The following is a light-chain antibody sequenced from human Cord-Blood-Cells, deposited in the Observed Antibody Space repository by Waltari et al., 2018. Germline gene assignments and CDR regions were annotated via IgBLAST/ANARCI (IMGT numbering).Light chain of an antibody. V-gene: IGLV2-8*01. CDR3: SSYAGSNNLV. CDR2: EVS. Sequence: QSALTQSPSASGSPGQSVTLSCSGTSSDVGGYNSVSWYQQHPGKAPKLMIYEVSKRPSGVPDRFSGSKSGNTASLTVSGLQAEDEADYYCSSYAGSNNLVFGGGTKLTVL. J-gene: IGLJ3*02. CDR1: SSDVGGYNS.